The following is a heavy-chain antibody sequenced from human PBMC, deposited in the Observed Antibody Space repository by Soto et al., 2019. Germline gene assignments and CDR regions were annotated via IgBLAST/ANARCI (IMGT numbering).Heavy chain of an antibody. D-gene: IGHD6-13*01. Sequence: PGGSLRLSCAGSGFTFSSYSMNWVRQAPGKGLEWVSSISSSSSYIYYADSVKGRFTISRDNAKNSLYLQMNSLRAEDTAAYYCARDRRVAAGLDYWGHGTLVTVSS. CDR2: ISSSSSYI. CDR1: GFTFSSYS. J-gene: IGHJ4*01. CDR3: ARDRRVAAGLDY. V-gene: IGHV3-21*01.